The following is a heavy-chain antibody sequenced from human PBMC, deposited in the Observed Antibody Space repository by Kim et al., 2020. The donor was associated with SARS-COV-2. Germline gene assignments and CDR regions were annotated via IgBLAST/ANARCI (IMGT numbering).Heavy chain of an antibody. Sequence: SVKVSCKASGGTFSSYAISWVRQAPGQGLEWMGSIIPIFGTANYAQKFQGRVTITADESTSTAYMELSSLRSEDTAVYYCARDQGYCSGGSCSYYYYGIDVRGQGTTVTVSS. CDR3: ARDQGYCSGGSCSYYYYGIDV. D-gene: IGHD2-15*01. V-gene: IGHV1-69*13. CDR2: IIPIFGTA. CDR1: GGTFSSYA. J-gene: IGHJ6*02.